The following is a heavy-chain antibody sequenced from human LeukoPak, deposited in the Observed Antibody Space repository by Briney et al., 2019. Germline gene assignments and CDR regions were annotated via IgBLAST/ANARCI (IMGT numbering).Heavy chain of an antibody. J-gene: IGHJ4*02. CDR1: GYTFTSYG. CDR2: ISAYNGNT. Sequence: ASVKVSCKASGYTFTSYGISWVRQAPGQGLERMGWISAYNGNTNYAQKLQGRVTMTTDTSTSTAYMELRSLRSDDTAVYYCARSSYYDSSGGNQFGYGYWGQGTLVTVSS. CDR3: ARSSYYDSSGGNQFGYGY. V-gene: IGHV1-18*01. D-gene: IGHD3-22*01.